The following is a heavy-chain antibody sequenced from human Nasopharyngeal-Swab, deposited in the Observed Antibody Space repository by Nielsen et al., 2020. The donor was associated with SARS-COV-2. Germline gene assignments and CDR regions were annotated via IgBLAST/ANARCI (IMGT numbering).Heavy chain of an antibody. CDR1: GFTVSSNY. J-gene: IGHJ6*02. CDR2: TYSGGST. CDR3: ARDGQSYGMDV. V-gene: IGHV3-53*01. Sequence: GGSLRLSCAASGFTVSSNYMSWVRQAPGKGLEWVSVTYSGGSTYYADSVKGRFTISRDNSKNTLYLQMNSLRAEDTAVYYCARDGQSYGMDVWGQGTTVTVSS.